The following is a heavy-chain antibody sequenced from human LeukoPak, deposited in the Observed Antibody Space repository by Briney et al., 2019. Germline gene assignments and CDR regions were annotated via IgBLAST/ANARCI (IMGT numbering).Heavy chain of an antibody. J-gene: IGHJ4*02. CDR2: INHSGST. CDR3: ARIATVTTFVFDY. D-gene: IGHD4-17*01. V-gene: IGHV4-34*01. Sequence: SETLSLTCAVYGGSFSGYYWSWIRQPPGKGLEWTGEINHSGSTNYNPSLKSRVTISVDTSKNQFSLKLSSVTAADTAVYYCARIATVTTFVFDYWGQGTLVTVSS. CDR1: GGSFSGYY.